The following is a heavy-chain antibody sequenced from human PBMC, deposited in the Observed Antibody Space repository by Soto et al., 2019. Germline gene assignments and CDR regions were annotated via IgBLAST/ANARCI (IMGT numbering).Heavy chain of an antibody. CDR3: ACVRDITMLVGMDV. Sequence: QVQLQESGPGLVKPSGTLSLTCAVSGGSISSNNWWSWVRQPPGKGLEWSGQIYHSGGTNSNPSLRSRVTISVDKSKNQLSLKLSSVTAADAAVYYCACVRDITMLVGMDVWGEVRTVAVSS. CDR1: GGSISSNNW. D-gene: IGHD3-22*01. CDR2: IYHSGGT. J-gene: IGHJ6*04. V-gene: IGHV4-4*02.